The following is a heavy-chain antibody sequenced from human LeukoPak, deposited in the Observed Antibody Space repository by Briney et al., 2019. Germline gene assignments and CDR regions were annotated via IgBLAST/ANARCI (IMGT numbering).Heavy chain of an antibody. J-gene: IGHJ2*01. Sequence: AGSLGLSCAASGFTVSSNSMSWVRQAPGKGLEWVSVIYSGGSTYYADSVKGRFTISRDNSKNTLYLQMNSLRAEDTAVYYCARTYSGYSYGMYWYFDLWGRGTLVTVSS. CDR3: ARTYSGYSYGMYWYFDL. V-gene: IGHV3-53*01. CDR2: IYSGGST. D-gene: IGHD5-18*01. CDR1: GFTVSSNS.